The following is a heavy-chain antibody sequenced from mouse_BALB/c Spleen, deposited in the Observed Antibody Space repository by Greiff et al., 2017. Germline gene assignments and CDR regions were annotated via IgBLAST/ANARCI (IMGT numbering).Heavy chain of an antibody. V-gene: IGHV14-3*02. Sequence: EVQLQQSGAELVKPGASVKLSCTASGFNIKDTYMHWVKQRPEQGLEWIGRIDPANGNTKYDPKFQGKATITADTSSNTAYLQLSSLTSEDTAVYYCARSGDYGPHFDYWGQGTTLTVSS. D-gene: IGHD2-4*01. J-gene: IGHJ2*01. CDR1: GFNIKDTY. CDR3: ARSGDYGPHFDY. CDR2: IDPANGNT.